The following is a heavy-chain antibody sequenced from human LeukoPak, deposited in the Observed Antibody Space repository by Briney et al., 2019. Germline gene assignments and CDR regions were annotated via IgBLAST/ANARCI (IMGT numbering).Heavy chain of an antibody. Sequence: KTGGSLRLSCAASGFTFSTYSMNWVRLAPGKGLEWVSSISTTGTFTYYADSVRGRFTISRDSAKNSLYLQMNSLRADDTAIYYCARACGGDCYLSDFWGQGTLVTVSS. D-gene: IGHD2-21*02. CDR1: GFTFSTYS. J-gene: IGHJ4*02. CDR2: ISTTGTFT. CDR3: ARACGGDCYLSDF. V-gene: IGHV3-21*01.